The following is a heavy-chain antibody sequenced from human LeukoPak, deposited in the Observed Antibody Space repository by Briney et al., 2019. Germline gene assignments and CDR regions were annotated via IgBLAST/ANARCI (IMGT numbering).Heavy chain of an antibody. CDR3: ARQGDGGYSYGNFDS. J-gene: IGHJ4*02. CDR1: CGSISSRAYY. Sequence: SETLSLTCTVSCGSISSRAYYWGWFRQPPGKGLEWFGSSYYTGATYSSPSLKSRLTISLDTSENHFSLKLSSVTAADTAVYYCARQGDGGYSYGNFDSWGQGTLVAVSS. CDR2: SYYTGAT. D-gene: IGHD5-18*01. V-gene: IGHV4-39*01.